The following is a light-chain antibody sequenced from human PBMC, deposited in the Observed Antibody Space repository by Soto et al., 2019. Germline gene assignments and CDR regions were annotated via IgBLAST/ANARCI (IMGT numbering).Light chain of an antibody. Sequence: DIQMTQSPSTLSASVGDRVTITCRASQSISSWLAWYQRKPGKAPNLLIYKASNLETGVPSRFSGSGSGTKFTLTISSLQPDDFATYYCQQYDGFPYTFGQGTKLEIK. CDR1: QSISSW. V-gene: IGKV1-5*03. CDR2: KAS. CDR3: QQYDGFPYT. J-gene: IGKJ2*01.